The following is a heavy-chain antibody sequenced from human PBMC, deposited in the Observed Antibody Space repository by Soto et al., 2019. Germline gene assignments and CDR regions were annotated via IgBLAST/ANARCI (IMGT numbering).Heavy chain of an antibody. CDR2: ISGSGGST. CDR1: GFTFSSYA. V-gene: IGHV3-23*01. D-gene: IGHD2-8*01. CDR3: AKVKSEEGTNPLGYFQH. Sequence: GGSLRLSCAASGFTFSSYAMSWVRQAPGKGLEWVSAISGSGGSTYYADSVKGRFTISRDNSKNTLYLQMNSLRAEDTAVYYCAKVKSEEGTNPLGYFQHWGQGTRVTVSS. J-gene: IGHJ1*01.